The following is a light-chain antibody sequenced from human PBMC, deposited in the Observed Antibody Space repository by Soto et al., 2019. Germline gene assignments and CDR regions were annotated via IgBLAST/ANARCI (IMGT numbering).Light chain of an antibody. CDR3: QQRGKWPDLT. Sequence: EIVLTQSPATLPLSPGARATRSCRASQRIGIYLAWYQQKPGQAPRLLIYDASNRATGIPARFSGGGSGTDFTLNISSLEPEDFAVYYGQQRGKWPDLTFGGGTKGEIK. V-gene: IGKV3-11*01. CDR1: QRIGIY. J-gene: IGKJ4*01. CDR2: DAS.